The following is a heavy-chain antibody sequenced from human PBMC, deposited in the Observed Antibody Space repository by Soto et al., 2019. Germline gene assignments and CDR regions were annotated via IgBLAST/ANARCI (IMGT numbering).Heavy chain of an antibody. D-gene: IGHD1-7*01. Sequence: LRLSCAASGFTFSNYVMNWVRQAPGKGLEWVSTISYSADKTFYADSVKGRFTISRDNSRDTLFLQMNSLRADDAAVYYCARRARTASTNWGAFDIWGQGTMVTVSS. V-gene: IGHV3-23*01. J-gene: IGHJ3*02. CDR2: ISYSADKT. CDR3: ARRARTASTNWGAFDI. CDR1: GFTFSNYV.